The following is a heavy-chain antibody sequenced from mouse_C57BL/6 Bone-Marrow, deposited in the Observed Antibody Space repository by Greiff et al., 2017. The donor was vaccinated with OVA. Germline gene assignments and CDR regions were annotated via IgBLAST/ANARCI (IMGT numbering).Heavy chain of an antibody. V-gene: IGHV1-81*01. Sequence: LVESGAELARPGASVKLSCKASGYTFTSYGISWVKQRTGQGLEWIGEIYPRSGNTYYNEKFKGKATLTADKSSSTAYMELRSLTSEDSAVYFCARGAIYYGYDGGFAYWGQGTLVTVSA. CDR1: GYTFTSYG. CDR2: IYPRSGNT. J-gene: IGHJ3*01. CDR3: ARGAIYYGYDGGFAY. D-gene: IGHD2-2*01.